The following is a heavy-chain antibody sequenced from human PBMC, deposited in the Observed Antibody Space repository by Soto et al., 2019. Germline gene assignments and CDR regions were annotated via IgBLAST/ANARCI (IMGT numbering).Heavy chain of an antibody. Sequence: SETLSLTCTVSGGSISSGDYYWSWIRQPPGKGLEWIGYIYYSGSTYYNPSLKSRVTISVDTSKNQFSLKLSSVTAADTAVYYCARGGVVQAAPDNNWFDPWGQGTLVTVSS. CDR3: ARGGVVQAAPDNNWFDP. D-gene: IGHD2-2*01. CDR2: IYYSGST. V-gene: IGHV4-30-4*01. J-gene: IGHJ5*02. CDR1: GGSISSGDYY.